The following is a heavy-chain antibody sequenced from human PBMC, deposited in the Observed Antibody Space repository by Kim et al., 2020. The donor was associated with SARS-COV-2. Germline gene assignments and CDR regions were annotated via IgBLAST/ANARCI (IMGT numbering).Heavy chain of an antibody. CDR2: INTNTGNP. CDR3: ARGSVQIRSSGWYEAVAFDI. D-gene: IGHD6-19*01. V-gene: IGHV7-4-1*02. Sequence: ASVKVSCKASGYTFTSYAMNWVRQAPGQGLEWMGWINTNTGNPTYAQGFTGRFVFSLDTSVSTAYLQISSLKAEDTAVYYCARGSVQIRSSGWYEAVAFDIWGQGTMVTVSS. CDR1: GYTFTSYA. J-gene: IGHJ3*02.